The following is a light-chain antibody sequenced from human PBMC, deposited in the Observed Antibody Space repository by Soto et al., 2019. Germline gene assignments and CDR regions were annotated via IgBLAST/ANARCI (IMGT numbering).Light chain of an antibody. CDR1: QSVLHSSDNRNQ. J-gene: IGKJ4*01. CDR2: WAS. V-gene: IGKV4-1*01. Sequence: DIMMTQYTDSLAVSLGERATINCKSSQSVLHSSDNRNQLAWYQQKAGQPPKLLIYWASTRESGVPDRFSGSGYGTEFTLNISSLQAEDVAVYYCQQYYSVPVTFGGGTKVEIK. CDR3: QQYYSVPVT.